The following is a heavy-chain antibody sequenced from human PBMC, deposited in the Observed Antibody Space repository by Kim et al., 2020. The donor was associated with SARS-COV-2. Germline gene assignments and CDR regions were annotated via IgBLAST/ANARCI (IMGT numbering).Heavy chain of an antibody. V-gene: IGHV4-30-2*01. D-gene: IGHD3-10*01. CDR1: GGSISSGGYS. Sequence: SETLSLTCAVSGGSISSGGYSWSWIRQPPGKGLEWIGYIYYSGSTYYNPSLKSRVTISVDRSKNTFSLKLSSVTAADTAVYYCARGYGSGSPYGMDVWGQGTTVTVSS. J-gene: IGHJ6*02. CDR3: ARGYGSGSPYGMDV. CDR2: IYYSGST.